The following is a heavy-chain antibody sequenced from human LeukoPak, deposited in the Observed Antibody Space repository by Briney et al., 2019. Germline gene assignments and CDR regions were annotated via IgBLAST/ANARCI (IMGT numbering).Heavy chain of an antibody. D-gene: IGHD6-13*01. CDR3: AKGTAAGGLDY. J-gene: IGHJ4*02. CDR2: ISWNSGSI. V-gene: IGHV3-9*03. Sequence: GGSLRLSXAASGFTFDDYAMHWVRQAPGKGLEWVSGISWNSGSIGYADSVKGRFTISRDNAKNSLYLQMNSLRAEDMASYYCAKGTAAGGLDYWGQGTLVTVSS. CDR1: GFTFDDYA.